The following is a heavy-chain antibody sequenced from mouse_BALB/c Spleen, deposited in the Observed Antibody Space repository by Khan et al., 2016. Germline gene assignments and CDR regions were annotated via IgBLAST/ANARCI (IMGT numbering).Heavy chain of an antibody. CDR2: INPSPGYT. Sequence: QVQLQQSGAELAKPGASVKMSCKASGYTFTSYWMHWVKQRPGQGLEWIGYINPSPGYTEYTQQFTDKATLTADQSSSTSYMQLSSLTSEDSAVYYWANRGATMITSWFAYGGQGTLVTVSA. D-gene: IGHD2-4*01. J-gene: IGHJ3*01. CDR3: ANRGATMITSWFAY. CDR1: GYTFTSYW. V-gene: IGHV1-7*01.